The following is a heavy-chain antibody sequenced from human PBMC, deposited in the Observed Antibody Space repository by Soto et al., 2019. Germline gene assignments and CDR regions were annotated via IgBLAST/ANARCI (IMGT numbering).Heavy chain of an antibody. D-gene: IGHD3-10*01. CDR3: ARFMVTMVRGVILNAFDI. J-gene: IGHJ3*02. Sequence: SETLSLTCPVSGCSISSSSYYWGWIRQPPGKGLEWIGSIYYSGSTYYNPSLKSRVTISVDTSKNQFSLKLSSVTAADTAVYYCARFMVTMVRGVILNAFDIWGQGTMVTVSS. CDR1: GCSISSSSYY. CDR2: IYYSGST. V-gene: IGHV4-39*01.